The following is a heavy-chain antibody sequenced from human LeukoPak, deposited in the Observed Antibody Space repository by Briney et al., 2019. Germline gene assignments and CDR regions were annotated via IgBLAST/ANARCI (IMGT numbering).Heavy chain of an antibody. CDR2: IIPVLGIA. D-gene: IGHD3-22*01. J-gene: IGHJ1*01. V-gene: IGHV1-69*04. CDR1: GGTFSSYA. CDR3: GRAPYDSSGYTSFQH. Sequence: GASVKVSCKASGGTFSSYAISWVRQAPGQGLEWMGRIIPVLGIANYAQKFQGRVTITADKSTSTAYMELSSLRSEDTAVYFCGRAPYDSSGYTSFQHWGQGTLVTVSS.